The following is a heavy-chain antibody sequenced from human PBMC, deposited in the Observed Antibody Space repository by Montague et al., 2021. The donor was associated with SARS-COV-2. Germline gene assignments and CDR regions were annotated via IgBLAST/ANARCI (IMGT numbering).Heavy chain of an antibody. CDR1: GGSISSSNW. CDR3: ARDGDVVGAAASSYYYYGMDV. CDR2: IYHSGST. J-gene: IGHJ6*02. V-gene: IGHV4-4*02. D-gene: IGHD2-15*01. Sequence: SETLSLTCAVSGGSISSSNWWRWVRQPPGKGQEWIGEIYHSGSTNYNPSLMSRVTISVDKSKNQFSLKLSSVTAAVTAVYYCARDGDVVGAAASSYYYYGMDVWGQGTTVTVSS.